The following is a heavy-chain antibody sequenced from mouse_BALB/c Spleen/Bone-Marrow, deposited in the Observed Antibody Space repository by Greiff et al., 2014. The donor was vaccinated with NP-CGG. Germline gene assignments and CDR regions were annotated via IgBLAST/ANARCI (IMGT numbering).Heavy chain of an antibody. CDR1: GFIFTSYW. V-gene: IGHV1-76*01. CDR3: ARSSNRSMDY. Sequence: VQLQQPGAELVRPGASVKLSCKASGFIFTSYWIHWVQQRSGQGLEWIARIYPGTGSSYYNEKFKGKATLTADKSSSTAYMQLNRLKSEASAVYFCARSSNRSMDYWGQGTSVTVSS. J-gene: IGHJ4*01. D-gene: IGHD2-5*01. CDR2: IYPGTGSS.